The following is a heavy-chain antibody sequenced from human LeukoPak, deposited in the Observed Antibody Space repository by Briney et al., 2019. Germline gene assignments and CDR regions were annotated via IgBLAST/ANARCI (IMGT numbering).Heavy chain of an antibody. CDR3: TTDYDVLPLQD. CDR1: GFTFSNAW. V-gene: IGHV3-15*01. CDR2: IKSKTDGCTS. J-gene: IGHJ4*02. D-gene: IGHD3-9*01. Sequence: PGGALRLSCAAPGFTFSNAWMSWVRQAPGTGQGWDGRIKSKTDGCTSDYAAPVKGRFTISRDDSKNTLYLQMNSLKTEDTAVYYCTTDYDVLPLQDWGQGTLVTVSS.